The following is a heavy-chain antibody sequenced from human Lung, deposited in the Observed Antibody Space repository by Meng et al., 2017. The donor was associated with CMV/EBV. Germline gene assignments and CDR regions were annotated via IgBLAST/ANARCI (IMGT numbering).Heavy chain of an antibody. J-gene: IGHJ6*02. CDR1: GFTVRSYN. CDR2: ISFSSSII. D-gene: IGHD3-16*02. CDR3: AGYTSSSYGMGV. Sequence: SCEASGFTVRSYNMNGVRQAAGKGLEWVSYISFSSSIIHYADSVKGRFTISRDNARDSLYLQMNSLRAEDTAVYFCAGYTSSSYGMGVWGQWTTVTVSS. V-gene: IGHV3-48*03.